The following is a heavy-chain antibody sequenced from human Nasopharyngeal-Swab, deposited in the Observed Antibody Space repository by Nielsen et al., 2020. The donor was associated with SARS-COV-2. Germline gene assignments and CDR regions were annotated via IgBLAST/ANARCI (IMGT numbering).Heavy chain of an antibody. J-gene: IGHJ3*02. CDR2: IYYSGST. Sequence: WIRQPPGKGLEWIGSIYYSGSTYYNPSLKSRVTISVDTSKNQFSLKLSSVTAADTAVYYCASHPLTFGGVWGSDAFDIWGQGTMVTVSS. CDR3: ASHPLTFGGVWGSDAFDI. V-gene: IGHV4-39*01. D-gene: IGHD3-16*01.